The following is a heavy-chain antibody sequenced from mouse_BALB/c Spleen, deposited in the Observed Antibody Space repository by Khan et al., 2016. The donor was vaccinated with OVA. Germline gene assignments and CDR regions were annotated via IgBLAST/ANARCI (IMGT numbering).Heavy chain of an antibody. V-gene: IGHV1S137*01. J-gene: IGHJ2*01. CDR2: ISTYSGNT. CDR1: GYTFTDYA. Sequence: QVRLQQSGPELVRPGVSVKISCKGSGYTFTDYAMHWVKQSHAKSLEWIGLISTYSGNTNYKQKFKGKATMTVDKSSSTAYMELARLTSEDSAIXSCTSPAYEGYYDYWGQGTTLTVSS. D-gene: IGHD2-3*01. CDR3: TSPAYEGYYDY.